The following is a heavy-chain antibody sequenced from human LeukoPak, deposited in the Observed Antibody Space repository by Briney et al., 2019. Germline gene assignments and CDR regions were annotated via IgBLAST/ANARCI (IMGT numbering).Heavy chain of an antibody. CDR1: GFTFSSFW. CDR3: ATSYDSSSCD. D-gene: IGHD3-22*01. V-gene: IGHV3-7*01. CDR2: IKQDGSIQ. Sequence: GGSLRLSCTASGFTFSSFWMAWVRQAPGKGLEWVANIKQDGSIQHYGDSVKGRFTISRDNAKNSLYLQMNNLRAEDTALYYCATSYDSSSCDWGQGTLVTVSS. J-gene: IGHJ4*02.